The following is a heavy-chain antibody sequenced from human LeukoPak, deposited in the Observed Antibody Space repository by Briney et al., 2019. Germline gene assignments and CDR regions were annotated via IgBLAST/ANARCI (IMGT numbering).Heavy chain of an antibody. CDR2: IDHSGST. Sequence: PSETLSLTCTVSGYSISSGYYWGWIRQPPGKGLEWTGSIDHSGSTYYNPSLKSRITISVDTSKNQFSLKLSSVTAADTAVYYCARRWKRQGSGSYYKGHFDYWGQGTLVTVSS. J-gene: IGHJ4*02. D-gene: IGHD3-10*01. CDR1: GYSISSGYY. CDR3: ARRWKRQGSGSYYKGHFDY. V-gene: IGHV4-38-2*02.